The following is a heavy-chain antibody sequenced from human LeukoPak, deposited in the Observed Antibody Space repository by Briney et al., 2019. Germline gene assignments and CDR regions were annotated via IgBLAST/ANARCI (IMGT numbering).Heavy chain of an antibody. CDR2: IKQDGSEK. CDR1: EFRFGSDW. J-gene: IGHJ4*02. V-gene: IGHV3-7*01. D-gene: IGHD3-3*01. CDR3: ARDFGWSADYDFWSGYYSVFDY. Sequence: PGGSLRFSSVASEFRFGSDWISWVRQAPGKGLEWVANIKQDGSEKYYVDSVKGRFTISRDNAKNSLYLQMNSLRAEDTAVYYCARDFGWSADYDFWSGYYSVFDYWGQGTLVTVSS.